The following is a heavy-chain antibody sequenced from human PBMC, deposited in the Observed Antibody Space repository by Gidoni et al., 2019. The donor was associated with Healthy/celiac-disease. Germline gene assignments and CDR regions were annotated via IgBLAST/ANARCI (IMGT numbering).Heavy chain of an antibody. J-gene: IGHJ5*02. CDR1: GYTFTSYY. CDR3: ARDIFGYSYGFSGNWFDP. D-gene: IGHD5-18*01. Sequence: QVQLVQSGAEVKKPGASVTVSCTASGYTFTSYYMHWVRQAPGQGLEWMGIINPSGGSTSYAQKFQGRVTMTRDTSTSTVYMELSSLRSEDTAVYYCARDIFGYSYGFSGNWFDPWGQGTLVTVSS. V-gene: IGHV1-46*01. CDR2: INPSGGST.